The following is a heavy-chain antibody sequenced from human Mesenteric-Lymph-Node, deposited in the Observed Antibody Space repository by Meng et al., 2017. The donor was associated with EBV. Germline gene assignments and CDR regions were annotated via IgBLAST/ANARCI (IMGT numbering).Heavy chain of an antibody. J-gene: IGHJ4*02. Sequence: EVQLVESGXXXXXPXGSXRLSCVASGFNVFSNQMSWVRQAPGKGLEWVSAISGSGGSTYYADSVKGRFTISRDNSKNTLYLQMNSLRAEDTAVYYCAKDRYSSSWYDYWGQGTLVTVSS. V-gene: IGHV3-23*04. CDR1: GFNVFSNQ. CDR3: AKDRYSSSWYDY. CDR2: ISGSGGST. D-gene: IGHD6-13*01.